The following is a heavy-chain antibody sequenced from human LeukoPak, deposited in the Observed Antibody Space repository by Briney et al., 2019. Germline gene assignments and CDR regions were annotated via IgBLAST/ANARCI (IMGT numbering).Heavy chain of an antibody. CDR3: ARWVDV. Sequence: GGSLRLSCAASEFTFSTYGMNWVRQAPGKGLEWISYISSSSIIIYYADSVKGRFTISRDNAKNSLFLQMNSLRDEDTAVYYCARWVDVWGQGTTVIVPS. CDR2: ISSSSIII. CDR1: EFTFSTYG. J-gene: IGHJ6*02. V-gene: IGHV3-48*02.